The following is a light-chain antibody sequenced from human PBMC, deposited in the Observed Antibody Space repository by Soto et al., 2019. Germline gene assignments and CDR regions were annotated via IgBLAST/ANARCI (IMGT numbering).Light chain of an antibody. CDR1: QSVSSY. J-gene: IGKJ3*01. CDR3: QQYGNSRVT. CDR2: SAS. Sequence: IVLTQSPGTLSLSPGERATLSCRASQSVSSYLAWYQHKPGQAPRLLIYSASTRATGVADRFSGSGSGTDFPLTISRLEPEDFAVYYCQQYGNSRVTFGPGTKVDIK. V-gene: IGKV3-20*01.